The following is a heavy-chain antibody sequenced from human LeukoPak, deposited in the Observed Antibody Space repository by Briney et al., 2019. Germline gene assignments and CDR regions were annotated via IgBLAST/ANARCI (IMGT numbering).Heavy chain of an antibody. J-gene: IGHJ6*02. CDR1: GFNFNSYW. Sequence: PGGSLRLSCAASGFNFNSYWMHWVRQVPGKGLGWVSRIYGDGSRVSYADSVEGRFTISRANAKNTLFVQMSSLRAEDTAVYYCGRRNSYGYYYYGMVVWGQGTTVTVSS. D-gene: IGHD5-18*01. CDR3: GRRNSYGYYYYGMVV. CDR2: IYGDGSRV. V-gene: IGHV3-74*01.